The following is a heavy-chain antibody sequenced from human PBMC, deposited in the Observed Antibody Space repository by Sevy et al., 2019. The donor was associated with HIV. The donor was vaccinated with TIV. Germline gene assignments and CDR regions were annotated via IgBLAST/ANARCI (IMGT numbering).Heavy chain of an antibody. Sequence: SETLSLTCTVSGGSITSHYWSWIRQPPGKGLESIGYILPSGSTSYNPSLKSRATISIETSKNKFSLILNSVTAADTDVYYCARVDGYSGCYLGIWGRGTMVTVSS. CDR2: ILPSGST. CDR1: GGSITSHY. D-gene: IGHD5-12*01. J-gene: IGHJ3*02. V-gene: IGHV4-59*11. CDR3: ARVDGYSGCYLGI.